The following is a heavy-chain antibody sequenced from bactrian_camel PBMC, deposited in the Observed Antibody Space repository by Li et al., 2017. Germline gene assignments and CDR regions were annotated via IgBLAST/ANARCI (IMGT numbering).Heavy chain of an antibody. D-gene: IGHD1*01. V-gene: IGHV3S55*01. Sequence: HVQLVESGGGSVQAGETLRLTCTASGFPTSGFTFVASDMGWYRQAPGNECELVSTISSDGATYYGNSVKGRFTISQDNAKNTLYLQMNSLKTEDTAMYYCAADPLPSHVLAPNDFTYWARGPRSPSP. CDR1: GFPTSGFTFVASD. J-gene: IGHJ4*01. CDR2: ISSDGAT.